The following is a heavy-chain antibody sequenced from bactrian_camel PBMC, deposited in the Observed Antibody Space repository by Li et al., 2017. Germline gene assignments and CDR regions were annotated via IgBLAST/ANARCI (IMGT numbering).Heavy chain of an antibody. CDR1: GYTYSSYC. Sequence: DVQLVESGGGSVQAGGSLRLSCAASGYTYSSYCMAWFRQGSGEERERIASIYAGDLGDGITAYADSVKGRFTISQDNTKENGKNTVYLQMNSLKPEDTAMYYCKATYWINGPRRSRHDYEGQGTQVTVS. CDR2: IYAGDLGDGIT. J-gene: IGHJ4*01. CDR3: KATYWINGPRRSRHDY. D-gene: IGHD1*01. V-gene: IGHV3S40*01.